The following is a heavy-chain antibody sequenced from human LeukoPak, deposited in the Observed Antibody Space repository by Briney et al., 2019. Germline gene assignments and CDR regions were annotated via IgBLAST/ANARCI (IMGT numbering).Heavy chain of an antibody. Sequence: ASVNVSCKASGYTFTGYYMHWVRQAPGQGLEWMGWINPNSGGTNYAQKFQGRVTMTRDTSISTAYMELSRLRSDATALYYCARVQMSSGWPHFDSWGQGTLVTVSS. CDR3: ARVQMSSGWPHFDS. V-gene: IGHV1-2*02. CDR1: GYTFTGYY. CDR2: INPNSGGT. J-gene: IGHJ4*02. D-gene: IGHD6-19*01.